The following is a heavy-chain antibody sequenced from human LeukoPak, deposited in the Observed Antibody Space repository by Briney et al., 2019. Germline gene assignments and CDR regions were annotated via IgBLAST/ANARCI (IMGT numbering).Heavy chain of an antibody. CDR1: GFTFSNYA. CDR2: ISGNGDKT. CDR3: AKETVAAPPIDY. D-gene: IGHD6-19*01. V-gene: IGHV3-23*01. J-gene: IGHJ4*02. Sequence: GSLRLSCAASGFTFSNYAMSWVRQGPGKGLEWVSGISGNGDKTYYADSVKGRFTISRYNSKNTLYLQMNSLRAEDTAVYYCAKETVAAPPIDYWGQGTLVTVSS.